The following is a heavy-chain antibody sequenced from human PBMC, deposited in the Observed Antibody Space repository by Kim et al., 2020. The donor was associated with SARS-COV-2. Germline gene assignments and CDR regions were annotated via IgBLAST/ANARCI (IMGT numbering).Heavy chain of an antibody. J-gene: IGHJ4*02. CDR2: IYPGDSDT. D-gene: IGHD3-10*01. CDR1: GYSFTSYW. V-gene: IGHV5-51*01. CDR3: ARHASILLWFGESYYFDY. Sequence: GESLKISCKGSGYSFTSYWIGWVRQMPGKGLEWMGIIYPGDSDTRYSPSFQGQVTISADKSISTAYLQWSSLKASDTAMYYCARHASILLWFGESYYFDYWGQGTLVTVSS.